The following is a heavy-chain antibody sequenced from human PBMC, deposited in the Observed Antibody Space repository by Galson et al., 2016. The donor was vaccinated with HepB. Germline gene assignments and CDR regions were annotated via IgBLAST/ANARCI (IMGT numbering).Heavy chain of an antibody. D-gene: IGHD2-21*02. V-gene: IGHV3-23*01. CDR1: GFTFSNYA. CDR3: AKRVTAFSGNFDY. CDR2: INSDAYYT. Sequence: SLRLSCAASGFTFSNYAMAWVRQAPGKGLEWVSAINSDAYYTYYADSVMGRFTVSRDDSRDTLYLQMNSLRAEDTAVYYCAKRVTAFSGNFDYWGQGTLVTVSS. J-gene: IGHJ4*02.